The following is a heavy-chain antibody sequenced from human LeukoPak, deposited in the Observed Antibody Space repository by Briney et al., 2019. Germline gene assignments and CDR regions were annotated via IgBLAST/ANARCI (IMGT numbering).Heavy chain of an antibody. CDR3: ARELDGSGSYPQNWFDP. D-gene: IGHD3-10*01. Sequence: SETLCLTCTVSGGSISSYYWSWIRQPPGKGLEWIGYIYYSGSTNYNPSLKSRVTISVDTSKNQFSLKLSSVTAADTAVYYCARELDGSGSYPQNWFDPWGQGTLVTVSS. CDR2: IYYSGST. V-gene: IGHV4-59*01. J-gene: IGHJ5*02. CDR1: GGSISSYY.